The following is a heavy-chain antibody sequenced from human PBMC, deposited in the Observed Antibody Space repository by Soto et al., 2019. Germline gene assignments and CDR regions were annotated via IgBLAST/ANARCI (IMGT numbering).Heavy chain of an antibody. CDR3: ATSYDSGFDP. D-gene: IGHD3-3*01. V-gene: IGHV1-18*04. Sequence: ASVKVSCKASGYSFSTYDISWLRQAPGQGPKWMGRISPKNGNTNYAQNFQDRVTMTADTSSSTAYMELRGLRSDDTAKYYCATSYDSGFDPWGQGTLVTVSS. CDR2: ISPKNGNT. J-gene: IGHJ5*02. CDR1: GYSFSTYD.